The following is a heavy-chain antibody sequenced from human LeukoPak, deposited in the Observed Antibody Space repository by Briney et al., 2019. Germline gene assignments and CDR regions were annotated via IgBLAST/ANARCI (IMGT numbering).Heavy chain of an antibody. V-gene: IGHV3-23*01. CDR3: AARPADGRGIILPFDY. CDR2: ISGSGGST. Sequence: GGSLRLSCAASGFTFSSYAMSWVRQAPGRGPEWVSAISGSGGSTNYADSVKGRFTIWRDNSKNTLYLQMNSLRAEDTAVYYCAARPADGRGIILPFDYWGQGTLVTVSS. J-gene: IGHJ4*02. CDR1: GFTFSSYA. D-gene: IGHD1-14*01.